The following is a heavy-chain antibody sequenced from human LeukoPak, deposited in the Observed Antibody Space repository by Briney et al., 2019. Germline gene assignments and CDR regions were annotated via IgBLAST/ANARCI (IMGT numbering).Heavy chain of an antibody. J-gene: IGHJ4*02. CDR1: GGSISSYY. CDR2: IYYSGST. V-gene: IGHV4-59*01. Sequence: SETLSLTCTVSGGSISSYYWSWIRQAPGKGLEWIGFIYYSGSTNYSPSLKSRVTISLDTSKNQFSLKLSSVTAAATAVYYCARVYCDSRGYYHFDYWGQGTLVTVSS. CDR3: ARVYCDSRGYYHFDY. D-gene: IGHD3-22*01.